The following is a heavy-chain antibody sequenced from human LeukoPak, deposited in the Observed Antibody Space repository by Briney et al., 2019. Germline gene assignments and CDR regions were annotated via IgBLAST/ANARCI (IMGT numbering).Heavy chain of an antibody. CDR2: ITWNSGSL. Sequence: GGSLRLSCAASGFTFDDYGMHWVRQVPGKGLEWVSGITWNSGSLVYADSVKGRFTVSRDNAKNSLYLQMNSLRAEDTAVYYCARDRVRAGTLYYYYYGMDVWGQGTTVTVSS. D-gene: IGHD6-13*01. CDR1: GFTFDDYG. CDR3: ARDRVRAGTLYYYYYGMDV. J-gene: IGHJ6*02. V-gene: IGHV3-9*01.